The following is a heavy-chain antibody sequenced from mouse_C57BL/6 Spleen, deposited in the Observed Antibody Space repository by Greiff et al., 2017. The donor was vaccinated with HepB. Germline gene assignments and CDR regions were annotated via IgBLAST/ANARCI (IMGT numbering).Heavy chain of an antibody. Sequence: EVQLQQSGPGLVKPSQSLSLTCSVTGYSITSGYYWNWIRQFLGNKLEWMGYISYDGSNNYNPSLKNRISITRDTSKNQFFLKLNSVTTEDTATYYCARVGDGYYGGFDYWGQGTTLTVSS. J-gene: IGHJ2*01. CDR1: GYSITSGYY. V-gene: IGHV3-6*01. CDR2: ISYDGSN. D-gene: IGHD2-3*01. CDR3: ARVGDGYYGGFDY.